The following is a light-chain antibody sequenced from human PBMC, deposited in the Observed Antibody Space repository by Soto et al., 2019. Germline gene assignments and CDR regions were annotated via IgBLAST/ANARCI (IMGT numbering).Light chain of an antibody. J-gene: IGKJ4*01. CDR1: QSVLYSSNNKNY. CDR3: QQYYNVPHT. V-gene: IGKV4-1*01. CDR2: WAS. Sequence: DIVMTQSPDSLAVSLGERATINCKSSQSVLYSSNNKNYLAWYQQKPGQPPKLLIYWASTWESGVPDRFSGSGSGTDFTLTISSLQAEDVAVYYCQQYYNVPHTFGGGTKVEIK.